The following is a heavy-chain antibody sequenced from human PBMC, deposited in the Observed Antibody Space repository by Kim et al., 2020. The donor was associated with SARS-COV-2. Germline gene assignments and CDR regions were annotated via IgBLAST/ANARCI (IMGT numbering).Heavy chain of an antibody. Sequence: GGSLRLSCAASGFTFSSYGMHWVRQAPGKGLEWVAVIWYDGSNKYYADSVKGRFTISRDNSKNTLYLQMNSLRAEDTAVYYCARVPFGVVMYGGGMDVWGQGTTVTVSS. CDR1: GFTFSSYG. D-gene: IGHD3-3*01. CDR3: ARVPFGVVMYGGGMDV. CDR2: IWYDGSNK. V-gene: IGHV3-33*01. J-gene: IGHJ6*02.